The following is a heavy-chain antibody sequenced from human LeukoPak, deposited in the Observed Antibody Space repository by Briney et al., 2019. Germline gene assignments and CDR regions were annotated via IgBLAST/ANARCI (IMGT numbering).Heavy chain of an antibody. CDR2: INGGGDAT. V-gene: IGHV3-23*01. CDR1: GFTFRSYA. J-gene: IGHJ3*01. Sequence: GGSLRLSCAASGFTFRSYAMTWVRQAPGKRLEWVSAINGGGDATEYADSVKGRFTISRDNSKNTLYLQMNSLRPEDTAVYYCARCTASCYANAFDVWGQGTLLTVSS. CDR3: ARCTASCYANAFDV. D-gene: IGHD2-2*01.